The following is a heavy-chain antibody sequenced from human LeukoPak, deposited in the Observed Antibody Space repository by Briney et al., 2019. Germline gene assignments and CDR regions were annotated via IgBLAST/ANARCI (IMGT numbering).Heavy chain of an antibody. V-gene: IGHV4-39*07. CDR3: ASFLSSRGPYDFWSGYYPTLDY. J-gene: IGHJ4*02. D-gene: IGHD3-3*01. CDR1: GDSISSSSYY. Sequence: SETLSLTCTVSGDSISSSSYYWGWIRQPPGKGLEWIGSIYYSGSTYYNPSLKSRVTISVDTSKNQFSLKLSSVTAADTAVYYCASFLSSRGPYDFWSGYYPTLDYWGQGTLVTVSS. CDR2: IYYSGST.